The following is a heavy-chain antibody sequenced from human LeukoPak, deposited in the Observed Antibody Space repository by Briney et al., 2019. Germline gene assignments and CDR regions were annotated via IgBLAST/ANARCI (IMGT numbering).Heavy chain of an antibody. J-gene: IGHJ4*02. CDR1: GASISRPYW. V-gene: IGHV4-4*02. CDR2: ISYSGTT. Sequence: TPSETLSLTCGVSGASISRPYWWIWVRQPPGKGLEWIAEISYSGTTHYNPSLKSRVIISLDKSKNQVFLKLNSVTAADTAMYYCARDGGSDQYYFDNWGQGTLVTVSS. D-gene: IGHD6-19*01. CDR3: ARDGGSDQYYFDN.